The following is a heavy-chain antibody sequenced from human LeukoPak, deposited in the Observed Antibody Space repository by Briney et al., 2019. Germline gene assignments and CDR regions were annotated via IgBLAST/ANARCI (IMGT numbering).Heavy chain of an antibody. CDR2: INPNSGGT. J-gene: IGHJ4*02. CDR1: GGTFSSYA. D-gene: IGHD6-13*01. V-gene: IGHV1-2*02. Sequence: ASVKVSCKASGGTFSSYAISWVRQAPGQGLEWMGWINPNSGGTNYAQKFQGRVTMTRDTSISTAYMELSRLRSDDTAVYYCATLPGIAFYWGQGTLVTVSS. CDR3: ATLPGIAFY.